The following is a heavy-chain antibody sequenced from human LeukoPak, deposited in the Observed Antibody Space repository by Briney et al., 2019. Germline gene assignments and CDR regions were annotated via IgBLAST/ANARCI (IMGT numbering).Heavy chain of an antibody. D-gene: IGHD6-13*01. CDR1: GGPIRGYY. J-gene: IGHJ5*02. CDR2: INDSGST. V-gene: IGHV4-59*01. Sequence: SETLSLTCTVSGGPIRGYYWSWIRQPPGKALEWIGYINDSGSTDYNPSLKSRVTISVDTSKNQFSLKLSSVTAADTAVYYCARDRRSSWKRWFDPWGQGTLVTVPS. CDR3: ARDRRSSWKRWFDP.